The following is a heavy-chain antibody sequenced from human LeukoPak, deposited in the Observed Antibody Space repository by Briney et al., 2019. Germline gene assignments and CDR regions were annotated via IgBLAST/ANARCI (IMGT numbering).Heavy chain of an antibody. CDR1: GFTVSSNY. CDR3: ARTIAMTGIDYFDQ. CDR2: MYSDGSA. J-gene: IGHJ4*02. V-gene: IGHV3-53*01. Sequence: PGGSLRLSCAASGFTVSSNYMSWVSQAPGKGLEWVSVMYSDGSAYYADSVKGRFTISRDNSKNRLFLQMNSLRAEDTAVYFCARTIAMTGIDYFDQWGQGTLVTVS. D-gene: IGHD6-19*01.